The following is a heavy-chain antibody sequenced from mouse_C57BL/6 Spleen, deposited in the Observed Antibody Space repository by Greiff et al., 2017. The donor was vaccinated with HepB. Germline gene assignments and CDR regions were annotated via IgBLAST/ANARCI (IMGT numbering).Heavy chain of an antibody. CDR3: ARNYGSSYESYFDY. V-gene: IGHV3-6*01. J-gene: IGHJ2*01. Sequence: EVQLQQSGPGLVKPSQSLSLTCSVTGYSITSGYYWNWIRQFPGNKLEWMGYISYDGSNNYNPSLKNRISITRDTSTNQFFLKLNSVTTEDTATYYCARNYGSSYESYFDYWGQGTTLTVSS. CDR2: ISYDGSN. CDR1: GYSITSGYY. D-gene: IGHD1-1*01.